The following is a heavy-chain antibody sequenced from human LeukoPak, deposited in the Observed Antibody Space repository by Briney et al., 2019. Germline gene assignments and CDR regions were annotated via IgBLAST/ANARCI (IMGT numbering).Heavy chain of an antibody. CDR1: GGSFRGYY. V-gene: IGHV4-34*01. CDR2: INHSGST. J-gene: IGHJ6*02. Sequence: SETLSLTCAVYGGSFRGYYGSCIRQPPGKGLEWIGEINHSGSTNYNPSLKSRVTIPVDTSKNQFSLKLSSVTAADTAVYYCARVGHSNFPPQLDLSHGMDVWGQGTTVTVSS. D-gene: IGHD4-11*01. CDR3: ARVGHSNFPPQLDLSHGMDV.